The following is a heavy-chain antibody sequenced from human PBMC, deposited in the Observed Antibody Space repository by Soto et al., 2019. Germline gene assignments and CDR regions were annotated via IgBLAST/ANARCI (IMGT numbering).Heavy chain of an antibody. J-gene: IGHJ6*02. CDR1: GFTFSSYA. CDR3: VKAHSSSSPGDYYYGMDV. Sequence: SGGSLRLSCSASGFTFSSYAMHWVRQAPGKGLEYVSAISSNGGSTYYADSVKGRFTISRDNSKNTLYLQMSSLRAEDTAVYYCVKAHSSSSPGDYYYGMDVWGQGTTVTVSS. V-gene: IGHV3-64D*06. D-gene: IGHD6-6*01. CDR2: ISSNGGST.